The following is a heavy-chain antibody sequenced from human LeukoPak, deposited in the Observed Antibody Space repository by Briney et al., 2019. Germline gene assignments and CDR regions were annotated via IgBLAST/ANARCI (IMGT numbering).Heavy chain of an antibody. CDR2: IKTKSDGGTT. V-gene: IGHV3-15*01. Sequence: GGSLRLSCGAFGFTFTEAWMSWVRQAPGKGGEWVGRIKTKSDGGTTDYAAPVKGRFTISRDDSKNTLYLQMNSLKPEDTAMYYCTTGSSLGQGTLVTASS. CDR3: TTGSS. J-gene: IGHJ5*02. CDR1: GFTFTEAW.